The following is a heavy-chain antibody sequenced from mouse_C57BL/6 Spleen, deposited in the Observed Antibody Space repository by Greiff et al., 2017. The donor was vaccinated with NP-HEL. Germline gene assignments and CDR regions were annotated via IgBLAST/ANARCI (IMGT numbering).Heavy chain of an antibody. CDR2: IHPNSGST. CDR1: GYTFTSYW. Sequence: QVQLQQPGAELVKPGASVKLSCKASGYTFTSYWMHWVKQRPGQGLEWIGMIHPNSGSTNYNEKFTSKATLTVDKSSSTAYMQLSSLTSEDSAVYYCARGDFGGYYGWFAYWGQGTLVTVSA. D-gene: IGHD2-3*01. CDR3: ARGDFGGYYGWFAY. J-gene: IGHJ3*01. V-gene: IGHV1-64*01.